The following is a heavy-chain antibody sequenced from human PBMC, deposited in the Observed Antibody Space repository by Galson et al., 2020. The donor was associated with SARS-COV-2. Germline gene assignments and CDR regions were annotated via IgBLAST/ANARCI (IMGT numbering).Heavy chain of an antibody. Sequence: SVKVSCKASGGTFSSYAISWVRQAPGHGLEWMGGIIPIFGTANYAQKFQGRVTITADESTSTAYMELSSLRSEDTAVYYCARAAWGIGVYYYYYMDVWGKGTTVTVSS. CDR2: IIPIFGTA. J-gene: IGHJ6*03. D-gene: IGHD3-16*01. V-gene: IGHV1-69*13. CDR3: ARAAWGIGVYYYYYMDV. CDR1: GGTFSSYA.